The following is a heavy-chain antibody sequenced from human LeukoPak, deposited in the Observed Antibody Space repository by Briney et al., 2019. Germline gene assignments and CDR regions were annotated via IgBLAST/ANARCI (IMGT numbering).Heavy chain of an antibody. CDR3: ARDPAGENGQFDY. Sequence: GGSLRLSCAASGFTFTTYWMHWVRQAPGKGLEWVAVIWYDGSNKYYADSVKGRFTISRDNSKNTLYLQMNSLRAEDTAVYYCARDPAGENGQFDYWGQGTLVTVSS. CDR2: IWYDGSNK. D-gene: IGHD3-16*01. CDR1: GFTFTTYW. J-gene: IGHJ4*02. V-gene: IGHV3-33*08.